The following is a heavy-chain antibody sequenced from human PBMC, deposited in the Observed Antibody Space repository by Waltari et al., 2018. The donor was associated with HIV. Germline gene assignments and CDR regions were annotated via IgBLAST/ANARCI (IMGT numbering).Heavy chain of an antibody. CDR2: TNWTGGST. CDR3: ATAWAWGWEVPANFDM. Sequence: DVLLVESGGKVVRPGGSLRLSCAASGFTFDSYGMHWTRQAPGKGLQWVSGTNWTGGSTDYLESVKWRFTISRDNSKRSLFLQMNNLRVEDTAIYYCATAWAWGWEVPANFDMWGQGTTVIVSS. J-gene: IGHJ3*02. V-gene: IGHV3-20*04. D-gene: IGHD1-26*01. CDR1: GFTFDSYG.